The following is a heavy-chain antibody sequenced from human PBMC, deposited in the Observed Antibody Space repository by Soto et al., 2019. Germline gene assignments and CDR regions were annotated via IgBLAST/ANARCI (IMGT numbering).Heavy chain of an antibody. CDR3: AKDWWPGVHDYIWGSYPDY. J-gene: IGHJ4*02. CDR2: ISGSGGST. CDR1: GFTFSSYA. Sequence: EVQLLESGGGLVQPGGSLRLSCAASGFTFSSYAMSWVRQAPGKGLEWVSAISGSGGSTYYADSVKGRFTISRDNSKNTLYLQMNSLRAEDTAVYYCAKDWWPGVHDYIWGSYPDYWGQGTLVTASS. V-gene: IGHV3-23*01. D-gene: IGHD3-16*01.